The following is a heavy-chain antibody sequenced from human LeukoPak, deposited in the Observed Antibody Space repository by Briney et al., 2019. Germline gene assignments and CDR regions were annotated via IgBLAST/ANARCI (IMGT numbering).Heavy chain of an antibody. J-gene: IGHJ4*02. CDR1: GGSFSGYY. CDR2: INHSGST. D-gene: IGHD6-13*01. CDR3: AGGGPQQPIDY. Sequence: SETLSPTCAVYGGSFSGYYWSWIRQPPGKGLEWIGEINHSGSTNYNPSLKSRVTISVDTSKNQFSLKLSSVTAADTAVYYCAGGGPQQPIDYWGQGTLVTVSS. V-gene: IGHV4-34*01.